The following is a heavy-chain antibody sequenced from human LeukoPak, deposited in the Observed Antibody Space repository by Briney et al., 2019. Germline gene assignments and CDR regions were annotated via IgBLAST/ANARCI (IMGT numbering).Heavy chain of an antibody. CDR1: GGTFSSYA. CDR2: IIPIFGTA. CDR3: ARELVDPALYYYYGMDV. Sequence: GASVKVSCKASGGTFSSYAISWVRQAPGQGLEWMGGIIPIFGTANYAQKFQGRVTITADESTSTAYMELSSLRSEDTAAYYCARELVDPALYYYYGMDVWGQGTTVTVSS. D-gene: IGHD1-26*01. J-gene: IGHJ6*02. V-gene: IGHV1-69*13.